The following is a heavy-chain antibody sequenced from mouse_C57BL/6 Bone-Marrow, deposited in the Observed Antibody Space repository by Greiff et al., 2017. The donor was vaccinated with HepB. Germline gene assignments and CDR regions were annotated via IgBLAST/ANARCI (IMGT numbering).Heavy chain of an antibody. V-gene: IGHV5-4*01. CDR2: ISDGGSYT. CDR1: GFTFSSYA. J-gene: IGHJ4*01. Sequence: EVQRVESGGGLVKPGGSLKLSCAASGFTFSSYAMSWVRQTPEKRLEWVATISDGGSYTYYPDNVKGRFTISRDNAKNNLYLQMSHLKSEDTAMYYCARDGDPVGYAMDYWGQGTSVTVSS. CDR3: ARDGDPVGYAMDY. D-gene: IGHD1-1*02.